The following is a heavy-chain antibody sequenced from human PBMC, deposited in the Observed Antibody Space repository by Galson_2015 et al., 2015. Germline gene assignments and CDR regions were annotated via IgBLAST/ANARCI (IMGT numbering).Heavy chain of an antibody. CDR1: GFTFTSSA. CDR3: AKGLAFCSGASCYGYYYYGLDA. J-gene: IGHJ6*02. Sequence: SLSLSCAASGFTFTSSAMSWVRQAPGKGLEWVSAISDSGGSTYYADSVKGRFTISRDNSKNTLYLQMNSLRAEDTAVYYCAKGLAFCSGASCYGYYYYGLDAWGQGTTVTVSS. D-gene: IGHD2-2*01. CDR2: ISDSGGST. V-gene: IGHV3-23*01.